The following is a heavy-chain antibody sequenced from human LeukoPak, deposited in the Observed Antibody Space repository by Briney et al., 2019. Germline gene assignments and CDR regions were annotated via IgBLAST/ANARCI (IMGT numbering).Heavy chain of an antibody. D-gene: IGHD3/OR15-3a*01. Sequence: PSETLSLTCTVSGDSMTNYYWNWIRQPAGKGLEWIGRIYTTGSTNYNPSLKSRVTMSVDTSKNQFSLKLTSVTAADTAVYYCARGGLPRENWFDPWGQGTLVTVSS. V-gene: IGHV4-4*07. J-gene: IGHJ5*02. CDR2: IYTTGST. CDR3: ARGGLPRENWFDP. CDR1: GDSMTNYY.